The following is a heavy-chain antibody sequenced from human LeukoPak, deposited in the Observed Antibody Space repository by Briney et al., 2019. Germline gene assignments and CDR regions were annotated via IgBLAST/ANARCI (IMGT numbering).Heavy chain of an antibody. V-gene: IGHV3-74*01. Sequence: GGSLRLSCAASGFTFSSYWMPWVRQVPGKGLVWVARINPGGSSITYADSVKGRFIISRDNAKNTLYLQMDSLRAEDTGVYYCARSNQADDYWGQGTLVTVSS. CDR3: ARSNQADDY. D-gene: IGHD1-14*01. CDR2: INPGGSSI. CDR1: GFTFSSYW. J-gene: IGHJ4*02.